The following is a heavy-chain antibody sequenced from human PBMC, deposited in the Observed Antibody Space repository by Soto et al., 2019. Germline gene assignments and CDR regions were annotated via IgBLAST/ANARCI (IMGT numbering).Heavy chain of an antibody. CDR1: GFTFRNYG. CDR3: AKENQHLVHDY. J-gene: IGHJ4*02. Sequence: GGSLRLSCAASGFTFRNYGMHWVRQAPGKGLEWVAVISHDGSDKYYADSMKGRFIISRDNSENTLFLNMNSLKPEDTAVYYCAKENQHLVHDYWGQGTLVTVSS. CDR2: ISHDGSDK. V-gene: IGHV3-30*18. D-gene: IGHD6-13*01.